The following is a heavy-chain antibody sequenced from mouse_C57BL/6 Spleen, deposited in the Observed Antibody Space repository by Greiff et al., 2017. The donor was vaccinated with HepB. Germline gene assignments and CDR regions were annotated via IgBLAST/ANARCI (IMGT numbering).Heavy chain of an antibody. J-gene: IGHJ4*01. Sequence: EVQLQQSGPELVKPGASVKLSCKASGYTFTDYYMNWVKQSHGKSLEWIGDINPNNGGTSYNQKFKGKATLTVDKSSSTAYMELRSLTSEDSAVYYCARSGAMDYWGQGTSVTVSS. CDR2: INPNNGGT. CDR3: ARSGAMDY. CDR1: GYTFTDYY. V-gene: IGHV1-26*01.